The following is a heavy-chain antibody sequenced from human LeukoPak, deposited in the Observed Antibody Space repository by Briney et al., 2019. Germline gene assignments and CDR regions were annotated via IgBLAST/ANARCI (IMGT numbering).Heavy chain of an antibody. V-gene: IGHV3-23*01. CDR2: ISGSGGST. CDR3: AKGVGYCSGGSCQQFDY. D-gene: IGHD2-15*01. J-gene: IGHJ4*02. Sequence: TGGSLRPSCAASGFTFSGYGMSWVRQAPGKGLKWVSAISGSGGSTYYADSVKGRITISRDNSKNTLYLQMNSLRAEDTAVYYCAKGVGYCSGGSCQQFDYWGQGTLVTVSS. CDR1: GFTFSGYG.